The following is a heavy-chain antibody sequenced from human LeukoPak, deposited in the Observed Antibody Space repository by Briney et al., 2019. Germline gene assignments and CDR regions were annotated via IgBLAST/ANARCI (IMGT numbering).Heavy chain of an antibody. CDR2: FDPEDGET. V-gene: IGHV1-24*01. Sequence: GASVKVSCKVSGYTLTELSMHWVRQAPGKGLEWMGGFDPEDGETIYAQKFQGRVTMTEDTSTSTAYMELRSLRSDDTAVYYCARGGGNGRGWFDPWGQGTLVTVSS. D-gene: IGHD4-23*01. CDR3: ARGGGNGRGWFDP. J-gene: IGHJ5*02. CDR1: GYTLTELS.